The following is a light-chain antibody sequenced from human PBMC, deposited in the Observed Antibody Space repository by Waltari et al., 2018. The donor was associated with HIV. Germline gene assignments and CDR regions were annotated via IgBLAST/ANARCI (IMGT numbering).Light chain of an antibody. Sequence: DIVMTQSPDSLSVSLGARATINSTSSHSVLYTSTNKNYLAWDQQKPGQPPKLMIYWASTRELGVPDRFSGSGSGTELTLTISSRQAEDVAVYYCQQDYSTPSRYTFGQGTKLEIK. CDR3: QQDYSTPSRYT. V-gene: IGKV4-1*01. J-gene: IGKJ2*01. CDR2: WAS. CDR1: HSVLYTSTNKNY.